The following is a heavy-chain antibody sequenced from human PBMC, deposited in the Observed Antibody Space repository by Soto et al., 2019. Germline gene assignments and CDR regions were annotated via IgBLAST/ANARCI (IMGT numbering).Heavy chain of an antibody. CDR1: GYTFTSYV. CDR3: ARRRSSSWDIDY. V-gene: IGHV1-3*01. J-gene: IGHJ4*02. D-gene: IGHD6-13*01. CDR2: INAGNDNT. Sequence: ASVKVSCKASGYTFTSYVIHWVRQAPGQRLEWMGWINAGNDNTKYSQNFQDRVTITRDTSASTAYMELSSLRSEDTAVYYCARRRSSSWDIDYWGQGTLVTVSS.